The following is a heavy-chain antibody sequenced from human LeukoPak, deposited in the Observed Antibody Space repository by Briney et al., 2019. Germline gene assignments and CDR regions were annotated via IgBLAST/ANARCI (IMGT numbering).Heavy chain of an antibody. CDR2: ISSSDSDV. CDR1: GFIFSVYT. CDR3: ARDFRAYGDYLDY. J-gene: IGHJ4*02. Sequence: GGSLRLSCAASGFIFSVYTIHWVRQAPGKGLEWISYISSSDSDVYYIDSVKGRFTISRDNAKNSLFLQMDSLRHEDTAVYYCARDFRAYGDYLDYWGQGTLVTVSS. V-gene: IGHV3-48*02. D-gene: IGHD4-17*01.